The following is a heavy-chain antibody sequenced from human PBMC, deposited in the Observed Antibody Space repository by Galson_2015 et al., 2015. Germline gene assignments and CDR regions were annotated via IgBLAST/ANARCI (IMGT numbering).Heavy chain of an antibody. CDR2: INSDGSST. J-gene: IGHJ4*02. Sequence: SLRLSCAASGLTFSRYWMHWVRHVPGKGLVWVSRINSDGSSTSYADSVKGRFTISRDNAKNTLYLQMNSLRAEDTAVYYCATGQAGGYYYATYWGQGTLVTVSS. D-gene: IGHD3-22*01. CDR3: ATGQAGGYYYATY. V-gene: IGHV3-74*01. CDR1: GLTFSRYW.